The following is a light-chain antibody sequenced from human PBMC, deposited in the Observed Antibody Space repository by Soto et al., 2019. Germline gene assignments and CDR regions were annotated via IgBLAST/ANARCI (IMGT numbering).Light chain of an antibody. CDR3: QQTSSVPYT. V-gene: IGKV1-39*01. CDR1: QTINTA. CDR2: AAT. J-gene: IGKJ2*01. Sequence: DIQMTQSPSSLSASVGDRVTITCRASQTINTALVWYQQKPGKAPKVLMLAATRLQSGVPSRFSGSGSGTDFALTVSSLQHEDFATYYCQQTSSVPYTFGQGTSLDI.